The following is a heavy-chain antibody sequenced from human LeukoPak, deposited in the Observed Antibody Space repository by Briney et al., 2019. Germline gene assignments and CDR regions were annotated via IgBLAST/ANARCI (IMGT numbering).Heavy chain of an antibody. CDR1: GFTSGSYA. D-gene: IGHD6-13*01. Sequence: GGSRRLSCAASGFTSGSYALNWVGQAPGKGLEWVATVSGSGDRMYHADSVKGRFTISRDNSKNTIYLQMNSLRAEDTALYYCAKAAAAPGFDFWGQGTLVTVSS. CDR3: AKAAAAPGFDF. V-gene: IGHV3-23*01. J-gene: IGHJ4*02. CDR2: VSGSGDRM.